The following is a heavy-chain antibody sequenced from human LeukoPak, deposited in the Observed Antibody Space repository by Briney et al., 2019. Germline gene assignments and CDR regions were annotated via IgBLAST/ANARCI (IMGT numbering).Heavy chain of an antibody. D-gene: IGHD7-27*01. Sequence: KPSETLSLTCTVSGGSISTFYWSWIRQPPGKGRVGIGYIYYSGSTNYNPSLKSRVTISVDTSKNQFSLKLTSVTAADTAVYYCARDGANWGFDYWGQGTLVTVSS. J-gene: IGHJ4*02. V-gene: IGHV4-59*01. CDR3: ARDGANWGFDY. CDR1: GGSISTFY. CDR2: IYYSGST.